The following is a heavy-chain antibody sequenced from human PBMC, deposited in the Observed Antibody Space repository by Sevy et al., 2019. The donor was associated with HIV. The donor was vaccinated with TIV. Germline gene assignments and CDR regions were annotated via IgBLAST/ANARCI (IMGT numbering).Heavy chain of an antibody. CDR3: ATVPNYYGSGKCWRILDYYFEY. Sequence: GGSLRLSCVVSEVIFSTYAMSWVRQAPGKGLEWVSSISAVGSSKYHADSVKGRFTITRDNAKNTEYLQMNSQRPEDTAVHYCATVPNYYGSGKCWRILDYYFEYWGQGTQVTVSS. CDR2: ISAVGSSK. CDR1: EVIFSTYA. V-gene: IGHV3-23*01. D-gene: IGHD3-10*01. J-gene: IGHJ4*02.